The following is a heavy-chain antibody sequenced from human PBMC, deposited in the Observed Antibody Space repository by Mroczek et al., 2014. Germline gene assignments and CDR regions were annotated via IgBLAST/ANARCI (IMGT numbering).Heavy chain of an antibody. J-gene: IGHJ4*02. D-gene: IGHD3-16*02. CDR2: INPNSGGT. CDR1: GYTFTGYY. Sequence: QVQLVESGAEVKKPGASVKVSCKASGYTFTGYYMHWVRQAPGQGLEWMGWINPNSGGTNYAQKFQGRVTMTRDTSISTAYMELSRLRSDDTAVYYCARGYSRLRELSLLPYFDYWGQGTLVTVSS. CDR3: ARGYSRLRELSLLPYFDY. V-gene: IGHV1-2*02.